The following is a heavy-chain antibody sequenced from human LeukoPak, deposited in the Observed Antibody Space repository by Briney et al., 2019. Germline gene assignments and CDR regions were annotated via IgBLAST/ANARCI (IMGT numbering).Heavy chain of an antibody. CDR3: ALGARGITGTADY. V-gene: IGHV1-46*01. J-gene: IGHJ4*02. CDR1: GYTFTSYY. D-gene: IGHD1-20*01. CDR2: INPSGGST. Sequence: ASVKVSCKASGYTFTSYYMHWVRQAPGQGLGWMGIINPSGGSTSYAQKFQGRVTMTRDRSTSTVYMELSSLRSEDTAVYYCALGARGITGTADYWGQGTLVTVSS.